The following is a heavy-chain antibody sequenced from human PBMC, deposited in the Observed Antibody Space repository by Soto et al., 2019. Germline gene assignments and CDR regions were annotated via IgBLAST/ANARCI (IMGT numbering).Heavy chain of an antibody. CDR3: ARDKRYSGSYYXDD. Sequence: QVQLVESGGGLVKPGGSLKLSCEGSGFNFSDYYIIWIRQAPGKGLEWISYIGSSSFYTHYADSVKGRFTISRDNAKNSVYLQLNSLRVEDTAXYYCARDKRYSGSYYXDDWGQGTLVTVSS. CDR1: GFNFSDYY. D-gene: IGHD1-26*01. CDR2: IGSSSFYT. V-gene: IGHV3-11*06. J-gene: IGHJ4*02.